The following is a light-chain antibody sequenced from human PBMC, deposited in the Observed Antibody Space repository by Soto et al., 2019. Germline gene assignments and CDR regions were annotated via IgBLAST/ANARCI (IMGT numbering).Light chain of an antibody. CDR3: QHRGI. Sequence: DIVMTQSPDTLAVSLGERATINCKSSQSVLYSSNNKNSLAWYQQKPGQPPKLLIYWASTRESGVPDRFSGSGSGTDFTLTISSLQAEDVAVYYCQHRGIFGPGTKVNIK. CDR2: WAS. CDR1: QSVLYSSNNKNS. J-gene: IGKJ3*01. V-gene: IGKV4-1*01.